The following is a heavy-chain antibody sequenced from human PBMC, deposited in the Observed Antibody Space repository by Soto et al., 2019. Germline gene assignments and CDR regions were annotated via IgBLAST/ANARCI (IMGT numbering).Heavy chain of an antibody. J-gene: IGHJ5*02. D-gene: IGHD2-21*02. CDR1: GFTLRSYG. CDR2: IWFDGSKT. CDR3: VRDSVSLFSCGGDCNSLDA. V-gene: IGHV3-33*01. Sequence: QAQLVESGGGVVQPGESLRLSCAASGFTLRSYGVHWVRQAPGKGLEWGAVIWFDGSKTYYGDSVRGRFIASRDNAKNTVYLQMNSLTAEDTAVYYCVRDSVSLFSCGGDCNSLDAWGRGSLVSVSS.